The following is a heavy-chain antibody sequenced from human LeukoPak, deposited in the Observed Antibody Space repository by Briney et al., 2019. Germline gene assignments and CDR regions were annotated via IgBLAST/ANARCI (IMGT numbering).Heavy chain of an antibody. J-gene: IGHJ4*02. CDR2: ISYDGSNK. D-gene: IGHD3-22*01. V-gene: IGHV3-30*04. CDR1: GFTFSSYA. Sequence: GGSLRLSCAVSGFTFSSYAMHWVRQAPGKGLEWVAVISYDGSNKYYADSVKGRFTISRDNSKNTLYLQMNSLRAEDTAVYYCASSDSSGYNLNYWGQGTLVTVSS. CDR3: ASSDSSGYNLNY.